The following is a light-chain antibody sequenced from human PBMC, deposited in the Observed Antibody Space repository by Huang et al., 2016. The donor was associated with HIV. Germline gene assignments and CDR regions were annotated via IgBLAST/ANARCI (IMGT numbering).Light chain of an antibody. V-gene: IGKV1D-8*01. CDR2: GAA. CDR1: QGSDIY. J-gene: IGKJ2*01. Sequence: VISMTHSPSLLPAYTGDSVTISCRMSQGSDIYLAWYQQKPGKAPELLIYGAATLQSGVPARFSGSGSGTDFTLTIIRRQSEDCATYYGQQYFTFPYTFGQGTKLEIK. CDR3: QQYFTFPYT.